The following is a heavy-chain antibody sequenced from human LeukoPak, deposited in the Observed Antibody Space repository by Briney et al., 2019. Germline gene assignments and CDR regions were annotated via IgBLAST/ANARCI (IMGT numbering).Heavy chain of an antibody. CDR3: ARRPPSSGWYGL. J-gene: IGHJ4*02. CDR2: INHSGST. V-gene: IGHV4-34*01. D-gene: IGHD6-19*01. Sequence: SETLSLTCAVYGGSFSGYYWNWIRQPPGKGLEWIGEINHSGSTNYNPSLKSRLTISVDTSKNQFSLKLSSVTAADTAVYYCARRPPSSGWYGLWGQGTLVTVSS. CDR1: GGSFSGYY.